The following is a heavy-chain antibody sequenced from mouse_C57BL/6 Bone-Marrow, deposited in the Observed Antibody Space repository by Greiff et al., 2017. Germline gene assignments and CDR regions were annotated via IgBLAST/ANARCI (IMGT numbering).Heavy chain of an antibody. CDR1: GYAFSSSS. J-gene: IGHJ4*01. CDR2: FYPGDGDT. Sequence: VQLQQSGPELVKPGASVKISCKASGYAFSSSSMNWVKQRPGKGLEWIGRFYPGDGDTNYNGQFKGKATLTADKSSSTAYMPLNSLTAEDSAVYFCAREGSSPLYAMDYWGQGTSVTVSS. CDR3: AREGSSPLYAMDY. D-gene: IGHD1-1*01. V-gene: IGHV1-82*01.